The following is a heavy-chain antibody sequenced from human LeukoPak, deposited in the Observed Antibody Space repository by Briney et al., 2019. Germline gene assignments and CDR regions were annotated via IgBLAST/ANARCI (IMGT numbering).Heavy chain of an antibody. CDR2: INPSGGST. D-gene: IGHD3-22*01. V-gene: IGHV1-46*01. CDR3: ARNFGSGYYYGY. CDR1: GYTFTSYY. J-gene: IGHJ4*02. Sequence: ASVKVSCKASGYTFTSYYMHGVRQAPGQGLEWMGIINPSGGSTSYAQKFQGRVTMTRDTSTSTVYMELSSLRSEDTAVYYCARNFGSGYYYGYWGQGTLVTVSS.